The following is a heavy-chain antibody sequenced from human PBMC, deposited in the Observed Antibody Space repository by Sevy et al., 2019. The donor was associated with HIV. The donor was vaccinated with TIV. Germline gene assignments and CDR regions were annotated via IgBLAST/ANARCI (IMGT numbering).Heavy chain of an antibody. CDR1: GFTFSSYA. D-gene: IGHD5-12*01. CDR2: ISYDGGNK. V-gene: IGHV3-30-3*01. Sequence: GGSLRLSCAASGFTFSSYAMHWVRQAPGKGLEWVAVISYDGGNKYYADSVKGRFTISRDNSKNTLYLQMNSLRAEDTAVYYCGRAQMARITGDAFDTSGQGTMVTVSS. J-gene: IGHJ3*02. CDR3: GRAQMARITGDAFDT.